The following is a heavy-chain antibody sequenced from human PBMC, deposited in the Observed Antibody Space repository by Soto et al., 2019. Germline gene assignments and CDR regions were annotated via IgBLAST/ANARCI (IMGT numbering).Heavy chain of an antibody. V-gene: IGHV4-59*11. J-gene: IGHJ4*02. D-gene: IGHD6-19*01. Sequence: PSETLSLTCSVSGGSISCHCWTWIGQSPGKGLEWIGYIFYSGSTNYNPSLKSRVTISVDTSKNQFSLKMSSVTAADTAVYYCARVGSSGWSPDYWGRGTLVTVSS. CDR1: GGSISCHC. CDR3: ARVGSSGWSPDY. CDR2: IFYSGST.